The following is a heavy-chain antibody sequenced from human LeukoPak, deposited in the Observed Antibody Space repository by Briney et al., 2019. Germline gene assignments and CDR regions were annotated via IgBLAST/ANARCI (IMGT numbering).Heavy chain of an antibody. J-gene: IGHJ4*02. D-gene: IGHD3-3*01. V-gene: IGHV4-59*01. CDR3: ARSPGAVITEIPFDY. CDR1: GGSISSYY. Sequence: SETLSLTCTVSGGSISSYYWSWIRQPPGKGLEWIGYIYYSGSTNYNPSLKSRVTISVDTSKNQFSLKLSSVTAADTAVYYCARSPGAVITEIPFDYWGQGTLVTVSS. CDR2: IYYSGST.